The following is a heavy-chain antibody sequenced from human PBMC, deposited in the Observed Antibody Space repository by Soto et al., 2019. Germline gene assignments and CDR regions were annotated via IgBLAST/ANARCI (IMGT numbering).Heavy chain of an antibody. CDR2: ISGSGGST. J-gene: IGHJ4*02. D-gene: IGHD3-9*01. Sequence: GGSLRLSCAASGFTFSSYAMSWVRQAPGKGLEWVSAISGSGGSTYYADSVKGRFTISRDNSKNTLYLQMNSLRAEDTAVYYCAKDHPVLRYFDWVFHSDYWGQGTLVTVSS. V-gene: IGHV3-23*01. CDR1: GFTFSSYA. CDR3: AKDHPVLRYFDWVFHSDY.